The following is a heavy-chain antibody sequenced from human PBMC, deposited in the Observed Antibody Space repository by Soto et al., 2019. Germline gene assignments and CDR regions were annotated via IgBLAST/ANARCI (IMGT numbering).Heavy chain of an antibody. CDR2: ISYDGSNK. CDR3: ARDRGDSLFDGMDV. V-gene: IGHV3-30-3*01. D-gene: IGHD3-10*01. J-gene: IGHJ6*02. Sequence: QVQLVESGGGVVQPGRSLRLSCAASGFTFSSYAMHWVRQAPGKGLEWVAVISYDGSNKYYADSVKGRFTISRDNSKNTLYLQMNSLRAEDTAVYYCARDRGDSLFDGMDVWGQGTTVTVSS. CDR1: GFTFSSYA.